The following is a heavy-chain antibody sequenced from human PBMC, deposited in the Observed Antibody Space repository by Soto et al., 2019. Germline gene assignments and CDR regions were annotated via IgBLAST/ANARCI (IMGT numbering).Heavy chain of an antibody. CDR1: GFTFSSYA. D-gene: IGHD4-17*01. J-gene: IGHJ6*02. V-gene: IGHV3-30-3*01. Sequence: QVQLVESGGGVVQPGRSLRLSCAASGFTFSSYAMHWVRQAPGKGLEWVAVISYDGSNKYYADSVKGRFTISRDNSTNTLYLQMNSLRAEDTAVYYCARSAPLYGDYVAYYYYGMDVWGQGTTVTVSS. CDR3: ARSAPLYGDYVAYYYYGMDV. CDR2: ISYDGSNK.